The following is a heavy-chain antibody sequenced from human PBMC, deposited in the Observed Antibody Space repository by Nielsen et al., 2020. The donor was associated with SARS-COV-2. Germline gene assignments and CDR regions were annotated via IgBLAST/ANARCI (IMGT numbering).Heavy chain of an antibody. Sequence: SKTLSLTCTVSGGSISSGGYYWSWIRHHPGKGLEWIGYIYFSGRTCYNPSLKSRVTISVDTSKNQFSLSLRSVTAADTAVYYCARESSGYDHYNYGTDVWGQGTTVTVSS. J-gene: IGHJ6*02. D-gene: IGHD5-12*01. V-gene: IGHV4-31*03. CDR2: IYFSGRT. CDR1: GGSISSGGYY. CDR3: ARESSGYDHYNYGTDV.